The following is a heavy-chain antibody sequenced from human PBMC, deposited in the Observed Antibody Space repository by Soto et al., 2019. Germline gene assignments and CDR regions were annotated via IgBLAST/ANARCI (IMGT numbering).Heavy chain of an antibody. CDR3: ARDESGWYHDAFDI. CDR2: ISAYNGNT. Sequence: ASVKVSCKASGYTFTSYGISWVRQDPGQGLEWMGWISAYNGNTNYAQKLQGRVTMTTDTSTSTAYMELRSLRSDDTAVYYCARDESGWYHDAFDIWGQGTMVTVSS. V-gene: IGHV1-18*01. D-gene: IGHD6-19*01. CDR1: GYTFTSYG. J-gene: IGHJ3*02.